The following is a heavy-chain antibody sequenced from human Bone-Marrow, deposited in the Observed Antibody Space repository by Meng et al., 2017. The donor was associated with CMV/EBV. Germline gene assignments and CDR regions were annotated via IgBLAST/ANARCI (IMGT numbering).Heavy chain of an antibody. CDR1: GGSISSSSYY. CDR2: INHSGST. Sequence: SEALSLTCTVSGGSISSSSYYWSWIRQPPGKGLEWIGEINHSGSTNYNPSLKSRVTISVDTSKNQFSLKLSSVTAADTAVYYCARGGSWGQGTLVTVSS. J-gene: IGHJ4*02. V-gene: IGHV4-39*07. CDR3: ARGGS.